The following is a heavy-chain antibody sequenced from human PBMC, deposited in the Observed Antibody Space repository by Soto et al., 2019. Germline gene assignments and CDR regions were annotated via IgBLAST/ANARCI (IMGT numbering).Heavy chain of an antibody. CDR2: TNTDGTAT. Sequence: GGSLRLSCAASGFTFSAYWMHWVRQAPGKGLVWVSRTNTDGTATTYADSVEGRFTISRDNAKNMLYLQMNSLRAEDTAVYYCTRGQYYGMDVWGQGNTVTVSS. CDR1: GFTFSAYW. V-gene: IGHV3-74*03. J-gene: IGHJ6*02. CDR3: TRGQYYGMDV.